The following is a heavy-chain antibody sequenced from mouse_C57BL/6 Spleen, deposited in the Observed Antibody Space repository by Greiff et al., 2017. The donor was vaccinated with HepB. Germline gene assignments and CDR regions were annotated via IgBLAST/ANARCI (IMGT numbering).Heavy chain of an antibody. CDR2: INPNNGGT. Sequence: EVQLQESGPELVKPGASVKIPCKASGYTFTDYNMDWVKQSHGKSLEWFGDINPNNGGTIYNQKFKGKATLTVDKSSSNAYMELRSLTSEDTAVYYCAREDDSRFSYYAMDYWGQGTSVTVSS. CDR1: GYTFTDYN. CDR3: AREDDSRFSYYAMDY. V-gene: IGHV1-18*01. J-gene: IGHJ4*01. D-gene: IGHD1-1*01.